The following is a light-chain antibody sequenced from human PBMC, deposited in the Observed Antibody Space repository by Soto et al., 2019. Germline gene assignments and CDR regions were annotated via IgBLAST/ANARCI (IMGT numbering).Light chain of an antibody. Sequence: EIVFTQSPATLSLSPGERATLSCRASQSVSSYLAWYQQKPGQAPRLLIYDASNRATGIPARFSGSGSGTDFTLTISSLEPEDFAVYYCQQRSNWPPYTFGQGTKREIK. CDR3: QQRSNWPPYT. J-gene: IGKJ2*01. CDR2: DAS. V-gene: IGKV3-11*01. CDR1: QSVSSY.